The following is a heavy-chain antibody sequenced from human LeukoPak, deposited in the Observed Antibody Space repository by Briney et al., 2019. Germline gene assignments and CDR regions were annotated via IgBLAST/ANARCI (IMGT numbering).Heavy chain of an antibody. Sequence: GGSLSLSCAASGFTFSSYGMHWLRQAPGKGVEWVAFIRYDGSNKYYADSVKGRFTISRDNSKNTLYLQRNSLRAEDTAVYYCATNHPSITGRPYYFDYWGQGTLVTVSS. J-gene: IGHJ4*02. CDR1: GFTFSSYG. CDR2: IRYDGSNK. V-gene: IGHV3-30*02. D-gene: IGHD5-24*01. CDR3: ATNHPSITGRPYYFDY.